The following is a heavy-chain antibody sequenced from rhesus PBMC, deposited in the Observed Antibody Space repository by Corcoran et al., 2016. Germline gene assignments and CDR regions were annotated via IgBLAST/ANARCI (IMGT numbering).Heavy chain of an antibody. CDR3: ASLHSNRPSDY. J-gene: IGHJ4*01. D-gene: IGHD4-23*01. Sequence: QVQLQESGPGLVKPSETLSLTCAVSGGSISSNYWSWLRQSPGKGLEWIGYIYAASGSTSYNPSLKSRVTIATDTSRNQFSLKLNSVTAADTAVYYCASLHSNRPSDYWGQGVLVTVSS. V-gene: IGHV4-147*01. CDR1: GGSISSNY. CDR2: IYAASGST.